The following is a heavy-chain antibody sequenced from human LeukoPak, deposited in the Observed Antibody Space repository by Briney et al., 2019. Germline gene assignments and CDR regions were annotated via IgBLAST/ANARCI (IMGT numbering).Heavy chain of an antibody. D-gene: IGHD3-10*01. CDR1: GYTFTSYG. Sequence: ASVKVSCKASGYTFTSYGISWVRQAPGQGLEWMGWISAYNGNTNYAQKLQGRVTMTTDTSTSTAYMELRSLRSDDTAVYYCAGVPYYLNYYYYYMDVWGKGTTVTVSS. J-gene: IGHJ6*03. CDR2: ISAYNGNT. V-gene: IGHV1-18*01. CDR3: AGVPYYLNYYYYYMDV.